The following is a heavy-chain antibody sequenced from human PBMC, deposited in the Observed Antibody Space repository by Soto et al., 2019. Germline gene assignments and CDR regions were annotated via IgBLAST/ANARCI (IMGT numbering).Heavy chain of an antibody. Sequence: QVQLVESGGGVVQPGRSLRLSCAASGFPFSSYGMHWVREAPGTGLEWVAVISYDGSNKYYADSVKGRFTISRDNSASTLYLQMNSLRPEDTALYDCVGGQYYFDYRGQGTLVTVSP. V-gene: IGHV3-30*03. CDR3: VGGQYYFDY. J-gene: IGHJ4*02. CDR2: ISYDGSNK. D-gene: IGHD3-10*01. CDR1: GFPFSSYG.